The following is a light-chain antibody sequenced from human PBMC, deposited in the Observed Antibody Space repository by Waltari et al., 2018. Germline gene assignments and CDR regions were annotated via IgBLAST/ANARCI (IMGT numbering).Light chain of an antibody. CDR1: QSVGSN. CDR3: QQCNDWPPAIT. J-gene: IGKJ5*01. V-gene: IGKV3D-15*01. Sequence: EIVMTQSPATLSVSPGERATLSCRASQSVGSNLAWYQQKPGQAPRLLIYDASTRATGVPARFRCSGSGTDFTLTISSLQSEDFAIDYCQQCNDWPPAITFGQGTRLEIK. CDR2: DAS.